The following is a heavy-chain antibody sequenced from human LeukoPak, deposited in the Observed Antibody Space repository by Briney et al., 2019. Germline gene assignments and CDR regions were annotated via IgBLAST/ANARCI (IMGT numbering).Heavy chain of an antibody. CDR2: VYYIGTT. J-gene: IGHJ5*01. D-gene: IGHD1-26*01. CDR1: GGSVRSGFSY. V-gene: IGHV4-61*01. Sequence: NASETLSLTCTVSGGSVRSGFSYWTWIRQTPGQRLEWIGNVYYIGTTDYNPSLKSRVTISVDTSKNQYSLGVRSVTAADTAVYFCARNTTSSPWFDSWGQGLPVIVSS. CDR3: ARNTTSSPWFDS.